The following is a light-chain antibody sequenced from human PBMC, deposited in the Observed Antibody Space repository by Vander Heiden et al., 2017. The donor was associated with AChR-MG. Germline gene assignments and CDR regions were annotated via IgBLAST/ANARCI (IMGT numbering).Light chain of an antibody. CDR1: QSVASSY. J-gene: IGKJ3*01. Sequence: EIVLTQSPGTLSLSPGERATLSCRASQSVASSYLAWYQQKPGQAPRLLIYAASSRATGIPDRFSGSGSGTDFTLTITRLEPEDFAVYYCQRYGSSPLFTFGHGTKVDMK. CDR3: QRYGSSPLFT. CDR2: AAS. V-gene: IGKV3-20*01.